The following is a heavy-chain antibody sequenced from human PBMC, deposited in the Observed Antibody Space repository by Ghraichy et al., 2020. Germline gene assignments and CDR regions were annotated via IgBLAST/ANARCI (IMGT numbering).Heavy chain of an antibody. CDR1: GGSISSSTYY. CDR2: IYYGGNT. CDR3: ARHQTNYYGSGSPFDD. Sequence: SETLSLTCTVSGGSISSSTYYWAWIRQPPGKGLEWIGSIYYGGNTFYNPPLKSRFTISVDSSKNQFSLRLSSVTAADTAVFYCARHQTNYYGSGSPFDDWGRGTLVTVSS. V-gene: IGHV4-39*01. J-gene: IGHJ4*02. D-gene: IGHD3-10*01.